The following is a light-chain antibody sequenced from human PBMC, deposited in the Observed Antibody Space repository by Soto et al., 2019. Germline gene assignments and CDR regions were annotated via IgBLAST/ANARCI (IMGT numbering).Light chain of an antibody. CDR2: GAS. V-gene: IGKV3-20*01. Sequence: EIVLTQSPGTLSLSPGERATLSCRASQSVSSSYLACYQQKPGQAPRLLIYGASSRATGIPDRFSGSGSGTDFTLTISRLEPEDFAVYYCQQMETFGQGTKVEIK. CDR3: QQMET. J-gene: IGKJ1*01. CDR1: QSVSSSY.